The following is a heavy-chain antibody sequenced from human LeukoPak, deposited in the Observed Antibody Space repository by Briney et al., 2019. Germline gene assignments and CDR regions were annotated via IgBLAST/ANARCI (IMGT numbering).Heavy chain of an antibody. J-gene: IGHJ4*02. CDR1: GYHFLDSW. CDR2: IYPGDSDT. CDR3: ARFLDARHPDF. V-gene: IGHV5-51*01. D-gene: IGHD6-6*01. Sequence: GESLKISFKAFGYHFLDSWIGWVRQMPGKGLEWMGIIYPGDSDTRYNPSFEGHVTISADTSLSIVYLQWSSLKASDSAMYYCARFLDARHPDFWGQGALVTVSS.